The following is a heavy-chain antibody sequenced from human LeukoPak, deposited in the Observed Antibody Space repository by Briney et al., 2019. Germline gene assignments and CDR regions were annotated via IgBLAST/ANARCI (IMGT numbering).Heavy chain of an antibody. CDR1: GFIFTSYG. CDR2: ISSNGNNE. CDR3: TGIKYSTSWPGDY. Sequence: GGSLRLSCVASGFIFTSYGMHWVRQAPGKGLQWVALISSNGNNERYADSVKGRFSISRDNSKNTMYLRMNSLRAEDTAIYYCTGIKYSTSWPGDYWGQGALVTVSS. D-gene: IGHD6-13*01. V-gene: IGHV3-30*19. J-gene: IGHJ4*02.